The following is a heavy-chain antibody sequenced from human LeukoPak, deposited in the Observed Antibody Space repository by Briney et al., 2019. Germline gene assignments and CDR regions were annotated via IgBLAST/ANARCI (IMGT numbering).Heavy chain of an antibody. D-gene: IGHD3-22*01. Sequence: AGRSLRLSCAASTFTFSDHYMDWVRQAPGKGLEWVGRIRKTANRDTTEYAASVKGRFTISRHDSKNSLYLQMNSLKSEYAAVYYCARFWYDRSGYYPYYWGQGTLVTVSS. J-gene: IGHJ4*02. V-gene: IGHV3-72*01. CDR2: IRKTANRDTT. CDR3: ARFWYDRSGYYPYY. CDR1: TFTFSDHY.